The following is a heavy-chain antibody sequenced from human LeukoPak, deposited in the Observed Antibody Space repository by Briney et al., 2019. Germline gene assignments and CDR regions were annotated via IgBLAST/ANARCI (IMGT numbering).Heavy chain of an antibody. CDR3: ARGTTIVGATFGVDY. Sequence: ASVKVSCKASGYAFTGYYMHWVRQAPGQGLEWMGWINPNSGGTNYAQKFQGRVTMTRDTSISTAYMELSRLRSDDTAVYYCARGTTIVGATFGVDYWGQGTLVTVSS. J-gene: IGHJ4*02. V-gene: IGHV1-2*02. CDR2: INPNSGGT. CDR1: GYAFTGYY. D-gene: IGHD1-26*01.